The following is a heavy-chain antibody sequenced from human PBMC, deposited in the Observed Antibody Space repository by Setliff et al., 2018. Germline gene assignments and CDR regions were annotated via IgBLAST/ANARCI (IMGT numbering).Heavy chain of an antibody. Sequence: ASVKVSCKASGYPFTNYGIAWVRQAPGQGLEWMGWISPYNGYIIYAHKFQGRVTMTTDTSTGTADMELRNLRSDDTAVYYCTRDTNIVVVPPHRTAFDIWGQGTMVTVSS. CDR3: TRDTNIVVVPPHRTAFDI. J-gene: IGHJ3*02. V-gene: IGHV1-18*01. D-gene: IGHD2-2*01. CDR2: ISPYNGYI. CDR1: GYPFTNYG.